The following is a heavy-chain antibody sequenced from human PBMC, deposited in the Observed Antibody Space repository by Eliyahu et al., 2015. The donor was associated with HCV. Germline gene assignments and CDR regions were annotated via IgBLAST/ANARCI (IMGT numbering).Heavy chain of an antibody. CDR1: GYTFTSYY. CDR2: TNPSGGST. V-gene: IGHV1-46*01. D-gene: IGHD4-17*01. CDR3: ARVVDDYGDYVGLDY. Sequence: QVQLVQSGAEVMKPGASVKVSCRAXGYTFTSYYIHWVRQAPGQGLEWMGITNPSGGSTTYAQKFQGRVTMTRDTSTSTVYMELSSLRSEDTAVYYCARVVDDYGDYVGLDYWGQGSLVTVSS. J-gene: IGHJ4*02.